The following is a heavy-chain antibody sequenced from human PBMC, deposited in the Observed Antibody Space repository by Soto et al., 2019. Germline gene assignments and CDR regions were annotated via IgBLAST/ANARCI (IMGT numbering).Heavy chain of an antibody. Sequence: GGSLRLSCAASGFTFGDYAMSWFRQAPGKGLEWVGFIRSKAYGGTTEYAASVKGRFTISRDDPKSIAYLQMNSLKTEDTAVYYCTRIYDYGDYTLWFFDYWGQGTLVTVSS. D-gene: IGHD4-17*01. CDR3: TRIYDYGDYTLWFFDY. CDR2: IRSKAYGGTT. V-gene: IGHV3-49*03. J-gene: IGHJ4*02. CDR1: GFTFGDYA.